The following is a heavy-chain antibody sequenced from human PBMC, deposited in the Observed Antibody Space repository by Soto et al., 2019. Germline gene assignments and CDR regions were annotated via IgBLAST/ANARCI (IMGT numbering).Heavy chain of an antibody. CDR1: GFTFTTYW. CDR3: ARGDYYDTNGPFSDAFDV. J-gene: IGHJ3*01. D-gene: IGHD3-22*01. Sequence: EMQLVESGGGLVQPGVSLRLSCAASGFTFTTYWMSWVRQATGKGLEWVANIKPDGSQKWYVDSVRGRFTISRDNAKNSLYLQMSSLRAEDTAIYYCARGDYYDTNGPFSDAFDVWGQGTMVTVSS. CDR2: IKPDGSQK. V-gene: IGHV3-7*04.